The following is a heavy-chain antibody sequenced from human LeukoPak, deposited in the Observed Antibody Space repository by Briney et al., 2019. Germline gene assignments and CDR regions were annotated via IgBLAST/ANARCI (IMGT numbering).Heavy chain of an antibody. V-gene: IGHV3-48*01. CDR1: GFTFSSYS. CDR3: ASGMDVVVVAASAFSAFDI. CDR2: ISSSSSTI. D-gene: IGHD2-15*01. J-gene: IGHJ3*02. Sequence: GGSLRLSCAASGFTFSSYSMNWVRQAPGKGLEWVSYISSSSSTIYYADSVKGRFTISRDNSKNTLYLQMNSLRAEDTAVYYCASGMDVVVVAASAFSAFDIWGQGTMVTVSS.